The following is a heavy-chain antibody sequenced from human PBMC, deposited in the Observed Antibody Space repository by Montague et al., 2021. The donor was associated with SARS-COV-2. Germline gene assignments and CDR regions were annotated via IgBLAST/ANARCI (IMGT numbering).Heavy chain of an antibody. V-gene: IGHV4-38-2*02. CDR3: ARDRTFRDGYLDAFEI. D-gene: IGHD5-24*01. CDR2: IYHSGTT. Sequence: ETLSLTCSVSGYSISSGYYWGWIRKFPGKGLEWIGSIYHSGTTYYNPSLKSRVTISVDTSKNQFSLKMYSVTAADTAQFYCARDRTFRDGYLDAFEIWGQGTMVTVSS. J-gene: IGHJ3*02. CDR1: GYSISSGYY.